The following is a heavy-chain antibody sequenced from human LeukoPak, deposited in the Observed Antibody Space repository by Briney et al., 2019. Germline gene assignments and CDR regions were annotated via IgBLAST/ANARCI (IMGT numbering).Heavy chain of an antibody. CDR1: GFTXXGYW. CDR2: IKQDGYEK. V-gene: IGHV3-7*01. D-gene: IGHD1-26*01. Sequence: LRLSCAATGFTXXGYWMSWVRQTPEKGLEWVANIKQDGYEKYYVDSVKGRFTISRDNAKNSLYLQMNSLRADDTAIYYCARDKIVGPTTLDYWGQGTLVTVSS. CDR3: ARDKIVGPTTLDY. J-gene: IGHJ4*02.